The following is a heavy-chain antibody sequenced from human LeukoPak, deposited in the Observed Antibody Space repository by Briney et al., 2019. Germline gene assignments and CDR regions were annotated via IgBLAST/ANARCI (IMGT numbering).Heavy chain of an antibody. CDR2: TYHRSKWYN. V-gene: IGHV6-1*01. CDR3: ARDPRTPAFDF. CDR1: GDSVSSNSAA. J-gene: IGHJ4*02. D-gene: IGHD1-14*01. Sequence: SRTLSLTCAISGDSVSSNSAAWRWIRQSPSRGLEWLGTTYHRSKWYNDYAVSVKSRITINPDTSKNQFSLQLNSVTPEDTAVYYCARDPRTPAFDFWGQGTLVTVSS.